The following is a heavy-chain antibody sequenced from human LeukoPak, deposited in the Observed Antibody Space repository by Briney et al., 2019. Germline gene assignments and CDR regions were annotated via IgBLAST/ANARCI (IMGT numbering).Heavy chain of an antibody. D-gene: IGHD1-26*01. CDR1: GFTFSSYN. CDR3: AREQDNGSYLPQ. V-gene: IGHV3-48*04. J-gene: IGHJ4*02. Sequence: GGSLRLSCAASGFTFSSYNMNWVRQAPGKGLEWVSYIKSSGRTTYHADSARGRFTVSRDNAKNSLYLQMNSLRAEDTAVYYCAREQDNGSYLPQWGQGTLVTVSS. CDR2: IKSSGRTT.